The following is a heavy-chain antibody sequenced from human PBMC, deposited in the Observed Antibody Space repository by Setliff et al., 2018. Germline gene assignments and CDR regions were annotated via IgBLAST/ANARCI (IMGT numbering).Heavy chain of an antibody. V-gene: IGHV1-69*06. CDR3: ARVGVPSGYWYYLDY. CDR1: GDTFSTYS. CDR2: IIPLLETA. J-gene: IGHJ4*02. Sequence: SVKVSCKASGDTFSTYSLSWVRQASGQGLEWMGGIIPLLETAKYAQKFQGRVTITADKSTSTGYMELRRLTSDDTAIYYCARVGVPSGYWYYLDYWGQGTQVTVSS. D-gene: IGHD3-22*01.